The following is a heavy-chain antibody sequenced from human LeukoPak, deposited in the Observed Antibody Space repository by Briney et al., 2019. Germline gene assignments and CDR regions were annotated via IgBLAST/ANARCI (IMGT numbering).Heavy chain of an antibody. CDR3: AREDYGGNSEGFDY. D-gene: IGHD4-23*01. CDR2: IYYSGST. J-gene: IGHJ4*02. CDR1: SGSISSGDYY. Sequence: SETLSLTCTVSSGSISSGDYYWSWIRQPPGKGLEWIGYIYYSGSTYYNPSLKSRVTISVDTSKNQFSLKLSSVTAADTAVYYCAREDYGGNSEGFDYWGQGTLVTVSS. V-gene: IGHV4-30-4*01.